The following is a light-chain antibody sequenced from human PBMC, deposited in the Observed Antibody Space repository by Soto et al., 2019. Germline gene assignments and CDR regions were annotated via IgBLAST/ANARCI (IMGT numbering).Light chain of an antibody. Sequence: DIQMTQSPSSLSASVGDRVTITCRASQTIGTYLNWYQQTPGKAPKLLIYVASSLQSGVPSRFSGRGSVTDFTLTISSLQPEDFATYYCQQSFTTPFTFGPGTKVDI. J-gene: IGKJ3*01. CDR1: QTIGTY. CDR3: QQSFTTPFT. V-gene: IGKV1-39*01. CDR2: VAS.